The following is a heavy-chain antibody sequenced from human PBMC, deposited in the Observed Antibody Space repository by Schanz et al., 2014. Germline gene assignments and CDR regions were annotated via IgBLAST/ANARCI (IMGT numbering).Heavy chain of an antibody. V-gene: IGHV1-46*01. Sequence: QVQLVQSGAEVKKPGASVKVSCKASGYTFTSYYMHWVRQAPGQGLEWMGIINPSGGSTSYAQKFQGTVAMTRNTSSSTVNMELSKETAVYSGVKDCAREGEAADGCDYWGQGTLVTVSS. CDR3: AREGEAADGCDY. J-gene: IGHJ4*02. CDR1: GYTFTSYY. CDR2: INPSGGST. D-gene: IGHD6-13*01.